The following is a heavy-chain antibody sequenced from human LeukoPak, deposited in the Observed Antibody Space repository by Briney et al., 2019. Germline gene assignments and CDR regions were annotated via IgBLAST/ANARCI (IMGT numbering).Heavy chain of an antibody. D-gene: IGHD6-6*01. V-gene: IGHV3-21*01. CDR3: ARDLYSTSSFDY. CDR1: GFIFSSYT. CDR2: ISSSSNYT. J-gene: IGHJ4*02. Sequence: GGSPRLSCAASGFIFSSYTMNWVRQAPGKGLEWVSSISSSSNYTYYVDSVKGRFTISRDNAKNSLYLQMNSLRDEDTAVYYCARDLYSTSSFDYWGQGTLVTVSS.